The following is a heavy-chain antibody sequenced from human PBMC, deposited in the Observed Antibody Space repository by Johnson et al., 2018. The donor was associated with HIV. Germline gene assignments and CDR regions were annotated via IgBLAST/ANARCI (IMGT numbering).Heavy chain of an antibody. J-gene: IGHJ3*02. CDR2: IWYDGSNK. CDR3: ARGTLAAFDI. V-gene: IGHV3-30*04. Sequence: QVQLVESGGGVVQPGRSLRLSCAASGFTFSSYTMHWVRQAPGKGLEWVAVIWYDGSNKYYGDSVKGRFTISRDNSKNTLYLQMNSLRGEDTAVYYCARGTLAAFDIWGQGTMVTVSS. CDR1: GFTFSSYT. D-gene: IGHD2-2*01.